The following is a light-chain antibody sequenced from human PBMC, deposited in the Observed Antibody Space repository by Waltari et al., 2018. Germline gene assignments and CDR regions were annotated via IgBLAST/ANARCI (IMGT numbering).Light chain of an antibody. Sequence: QSALTQPASVSGSPGQSITISCTGTSSDVGGYPYVSWYQHHPGKAPKLMLYDVNKLPSGISNRFSSSNSTNTASLTISGLQSEDDADYYCSSYTSISTFYVFGTGTKVTVL. V-gene: IGLV2-14*03. CDR1: SSDVGGYPY. CDR2: DVN. CDR3: SSYTSISTFYV. J-gene: IGLJ1*01.